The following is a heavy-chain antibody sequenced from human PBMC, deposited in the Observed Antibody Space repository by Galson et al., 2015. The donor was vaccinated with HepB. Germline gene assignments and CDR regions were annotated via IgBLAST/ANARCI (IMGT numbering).Heavy chain of an antibody. CDR3: ARGRYYDSSGYYLYFQH. Sequence: CAISGDSVSTDLATWNWIRQSPSRGLEWLGRTYYRSMWSTDYAVSVKSRTTINPDTPKNQFSLHLSSVTAADTAVYYCARGRYYDSSGYYLYFQHWGQGTLVTVSS. CDR1: GDSVSTDLAT. D-gene: IGHD3-22*01. J-gene: IGHJ1*01. V-gene: IGHV6-1*01. CDR2: TYYRSMWST.